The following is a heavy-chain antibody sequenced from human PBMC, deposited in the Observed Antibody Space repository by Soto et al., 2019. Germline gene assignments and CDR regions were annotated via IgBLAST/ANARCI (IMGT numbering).Heavy chain of an antibody. CDR1: GFTFSSYG. V-gene: IGHV3-33*01. J-gene: IGHJ4*02. CDR3: ARDGEGQQLPFYYFDY. CDR2: IWYDGSNK. Sequence: GGSLRLSCAASGFTFSSYGMHWVRQAPGKGLEWVAVIWYDGSNKYYADSVKGRFTISRDNSKNTLYLQMNSLRAEDTAVYYCARDGEGQQLPFYYFDYWGQGTLVTVSS. D-gene: IGHD6-13*01.